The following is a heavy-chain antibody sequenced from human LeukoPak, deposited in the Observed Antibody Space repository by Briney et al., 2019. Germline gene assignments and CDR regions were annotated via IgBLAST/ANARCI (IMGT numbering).Heavy chain of an antibody. Sequence: GGSLRLSCAASGFTFSTSAMSWVRQAPGKGLEWVSAISGSGGSTYYADSVKGRFTISRDNSKNTLYLQMNSLRAEDTAVYYCAKSLAVAAAGTNSNYYYYGMDVWGQGTTVTVSS. V-gene: IGHV3-23*01. CDR2: ISGSGGST. CDR1: GFTFSTSA. CDR3: AKSLAVAAAGTNSNYYYYGMDV. D-gene: IGHD6-13*01. J-gene: IGHJ6*02.